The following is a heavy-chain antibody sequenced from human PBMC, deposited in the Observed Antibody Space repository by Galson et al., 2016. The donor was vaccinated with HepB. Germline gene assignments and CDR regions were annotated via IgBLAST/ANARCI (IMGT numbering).Heavy chain of an antibody. V-gene: IGHV3-7*03. Sequence: SLRLSCAASGFMFSSYWMSWVRQAPGKGLEWVAIIKQDGSDKYYVDSVKGRFTISRDKGKNSLYLQMNSLRAEDTAVYYCARAGQDYYYYYYMDVWGKGTTVTVSS. CDR3: ARAGQDYYYYYYMDV. CDR2: IKQDGSDK. CDR1: GFMFSSYW. J-gene: IGHJ6*03.